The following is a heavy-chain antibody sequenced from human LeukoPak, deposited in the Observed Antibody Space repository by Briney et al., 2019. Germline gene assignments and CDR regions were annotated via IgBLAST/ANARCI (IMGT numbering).Heavy chain of an antibody. CDR1: GVSSDEVA. CDR3: AKEGDDCVNGICRYFDS. J-gene: IGHJ4*02. V-gene: IGHV3-9*02. CDR2: NCSI. D-gene: IGHD2-8*01. Sequence: GRCLRLSRAPSGVSSDEVAIHGGCHIPGRSGGRGLGNCSINDDRDYYLHYADSVKGRFSISRDDAKKSLYLQMNSLRAEDTAFYYCAKEGDDCVNGICRYFDSWGPGTLVTVSS.